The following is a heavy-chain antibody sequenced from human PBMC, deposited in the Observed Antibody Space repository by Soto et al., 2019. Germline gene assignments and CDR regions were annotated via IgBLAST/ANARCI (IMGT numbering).Heavy chain of an antibody. D-gene: IGHD3-10*01. CDR3: AKDRYYAFDP. V-gene: IGHV3-30*18. J-gene: IGHJ5*02. Sequence: GGSLRLSCAASGFTFSSYGMHWGRQAPGKGLEWVAVISYDGSNKYYADSVKGRFTISRDNSKNTLYLQMNSLRAEDTAVYYCAKDRYYAFDPWGQGTLVSVSS. CDR1: GFTFSSYG. CDR2: ISYDGSNK.